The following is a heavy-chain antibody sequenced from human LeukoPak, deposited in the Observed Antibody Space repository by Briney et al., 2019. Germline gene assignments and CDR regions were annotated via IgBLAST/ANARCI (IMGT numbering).Heavy chain of an antibody. D-gene: IGHD1-26*01. CDR3: AKDGSGSYYYFDY. J-gene: IGHJ4*02. CDR2: ISYDGSNK. CDR1: GFTFSSYG. V-gene: IGHV3-30*18. Sequence: GGSLRLSCAASGFTFSSYGMHWVRQAPGKGLEWVAVISYDGSNKYYADSVKGRFTISRDNSKNTLYLQMNSLRAEDAAVYYCAKDGSGSYYYFDYWGQGTLVTVSS.